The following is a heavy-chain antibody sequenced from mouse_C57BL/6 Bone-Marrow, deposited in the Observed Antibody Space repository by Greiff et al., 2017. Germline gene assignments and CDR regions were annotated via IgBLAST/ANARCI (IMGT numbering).Heavy chain of an antibody. CDR2: INPSSGYT. CDR3: ARGNFYYWYFDV. D-gene: IGHD2-1*01. Sequence: QVQLQQSGAELARPGASVKMSCKASGYTFTSYTMHWVKQRPGQGLEWIGYINPSSGYTKYNQKFKDKATLTADKSSSTAYMQLSSLTSEDSAVYYCARGNFYYWYFDVWGTGTTVTVSS. V-gene: IGHV1-4*01. J-gene: IGHJ1*03. CDR1: GYTFTSYT.